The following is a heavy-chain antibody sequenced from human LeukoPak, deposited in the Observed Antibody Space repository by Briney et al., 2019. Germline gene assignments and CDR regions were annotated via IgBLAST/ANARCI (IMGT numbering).Heavy chain of an antibody. Sequence: PGGSLRLSCAASGFTFSNFWMSWVRQAPGIGLEWVANIKQDGSERYYVDSVMGRFTISRDNGKNSLYLQMNSLRAEDTAVYYCASLRYYSDSSGYYYPGYFDYWGQGTLVTVSS. CDR1: GFTFSNFW. D-gene: IGHD3-22*01. CDR3: ASLRYYSDSSGYYYPGYFDY. CDR2: IKQDGSER. V-gene: IGHV3-7*01. J-gene: IGHJ4*02.